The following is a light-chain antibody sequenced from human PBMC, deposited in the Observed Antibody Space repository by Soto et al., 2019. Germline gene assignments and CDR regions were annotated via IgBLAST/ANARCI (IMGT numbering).Light chain of an antibody. CDR2: LNT. J-gene: IGLJ1*01. Sequence: QSVLTQPPSVSGAPGQRVTISCTGTSSNIGAGYDVHWYQQPPGAAPKLLIYLNTNRPSGVPGRFSGSKSDTSASLATTGLQAEDEADYYCQSYDSSLSAYVFGSGTKLTVL. CDR3: QSYDSSLSAYV. V-gene: IGLV1-40*01. CDR1: SSNIGAGYD.